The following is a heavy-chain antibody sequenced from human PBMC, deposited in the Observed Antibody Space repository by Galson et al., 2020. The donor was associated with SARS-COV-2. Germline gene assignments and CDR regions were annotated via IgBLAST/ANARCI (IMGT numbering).Heavy chain of an antibody. J-gene: IGHJ4*02. CDR1: GGSISSYY. CDR3: ARAYGGNSFDY. Sequence: SETLSLTCTVSGGSISSYYWSWIRQPAGKGLEWLGRLYNSWTTNYNPSLKSRVTMSVDMSKNQFSLRLSSVTAADTAMYYCARAYGGNSFDYWGQGILVTVSS. CDR2: LYNSWTT. V-gene: IGHV4-4*07. D-gene: IGHD2-15*01.